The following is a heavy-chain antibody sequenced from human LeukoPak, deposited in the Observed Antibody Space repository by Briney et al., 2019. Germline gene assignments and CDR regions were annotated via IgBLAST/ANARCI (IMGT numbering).Heavy chain of an antibody. Sequence: ASVKVSCKASGYTFISYAMNWVRQAPGQGLEWMGWINTNTGNPTYAQGFTGRFVFSLDTSVSTAYLQNSSLKAEDTAVYYCARPSSSGWYLDDAFDIWGQGTMVTVSS. D-gene: IGHD6-19*01. CDR3: ARPSSSGWYLDDAFDI. CDR2: INTNTGNP. CDR1: GYTFISYA. V-gene: IGHV7-4-1*02. J-gene: IGHJ3*02.